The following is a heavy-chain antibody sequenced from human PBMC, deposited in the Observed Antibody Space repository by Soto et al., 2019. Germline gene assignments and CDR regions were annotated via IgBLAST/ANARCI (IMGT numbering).Heavy chain of an antibody. D-gene: IGHD2-2*02. Sequence: QVQLQESGPGLVKPSQTLSLTCTVSGGSISSGGYYWSWIRQHPGKGLEWIGYIYYSGSTYYNPSLKSRVTISVDTSKNQFSLKLSSVTAADTDVYYCARDAAPDCSSTSCYTADYGMDVWGQGTTVTVSS. J-gene: IGHJ6*02. CDR3: ARDAAPDCSSTSCYTADYGMDV. CDR1: GGSISSGGYY. CDR2: IYYSGST. V-gene: IGHV4-31*03.